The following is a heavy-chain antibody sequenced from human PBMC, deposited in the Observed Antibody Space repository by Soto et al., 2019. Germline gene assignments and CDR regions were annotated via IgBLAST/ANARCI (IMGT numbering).Heavy chain of an antibody. Sequence: GASVKVSCKASGYTFTGYYMHWVRQAPGQGLERMGWINPNSGGTNYAQKFQGWVTMTRDTSISTAYMELSRLRSDDTAVYYCARVPFCSSTSCSGYYYYGMDVWGQGTTVTVSS. CDR3: ARVPFCSSTSCSGYYYYGMDV. D-gene: IGHD2-2*01. CDR2: INPNSGGT. J-gene: IGHJ6*02. CDR1: GYTFTGYY. V-gene: IGHV1-2*04.